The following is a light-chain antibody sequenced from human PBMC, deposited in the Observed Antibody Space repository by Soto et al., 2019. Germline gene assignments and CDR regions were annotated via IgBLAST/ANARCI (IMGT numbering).Light chain of an antibody. Sequence: DIQMTQSPYSLSASVGDRVTITCRASQSISSYLNWYQQKPGKAPKLLIYAASSLQSGVPSRFSGSGSGTDFTLTISSLQPEDFATYYCQQSYSFGQGTKVEIK. CDR2: AAS. V-gene: IGKV1-39*01. J-gene: IGKJ1*01. CDR3: QQSYS. CDR1: QSISSY.